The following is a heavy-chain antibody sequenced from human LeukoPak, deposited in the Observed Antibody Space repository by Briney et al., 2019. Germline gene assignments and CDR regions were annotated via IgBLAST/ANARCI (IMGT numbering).Heavy chain of an antibody. CDR3: ARSPYVVPAAVNWFDP. CDR1: GGSFSGYY. Sequence: PSETLSLTCAVYGGSFSGYYWSWIRQPPGKGLEWIGETNHSGSTNYNPSLKSRVTISVDTSKNQFSLKLSSVTAADTAVYYCARSPYVVPAAVNWFDPWGQGTLVTVSS. CDR2: TNHSGST. V-gene: IGHV4-34*01. J-gene: IGHJ5*02. D-gene: IGHD2-2*01.